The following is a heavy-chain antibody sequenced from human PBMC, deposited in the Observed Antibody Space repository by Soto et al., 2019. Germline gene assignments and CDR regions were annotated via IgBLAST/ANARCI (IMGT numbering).Heavy chain of an antibody. V-gene: IGHV3-11*06. CDR2: ISGTAIYT. CDR1: GFTFSDYY. Sequence: QVQLVESGGGLVKPEGSLRLSCVVSGFTFSDYYMSWIRQAPGKGLEWVAYISGTAIYTNYAESVKGRFTISRDNAEKSLYLEMNSLRSEDSATYYGARDAGELIPAAMGGGYGLAVWGQGTTVTVSS. CDR3: ARDAGELIPAAMGGGYGLAV. D-gene: IGHD2-2*01. J-gene: IGHJ6*02.